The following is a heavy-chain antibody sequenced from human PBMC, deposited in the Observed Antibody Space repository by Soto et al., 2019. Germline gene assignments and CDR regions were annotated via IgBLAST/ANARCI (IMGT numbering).Heavy chain of an antibody. CDR3: APRRGDIGAFDI. CDR2: INHSGST. D-gene: IGHD5-12*01. J-gene: IGHJ3*02. V-gene: IGHV4-34*01. Sequence: SETLSLTCAVYGGSFSGYYWSWIRQPPGKGLEWIGEINHSGSTNYNPSLKSRVTISVDTSKNQFSLKLSSGTAADTAVYYCAPRRGDIGAFDIWGQGTMVTVSS. CDR1: GGSFSGYY.